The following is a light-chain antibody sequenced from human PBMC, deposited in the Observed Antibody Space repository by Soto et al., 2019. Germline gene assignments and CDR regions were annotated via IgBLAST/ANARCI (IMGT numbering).Light chain of an antibody. J-gene: IGKJ3*01. CDR3: IQPICWPFT. CDR2: KVS. CDR1: QSLVYSDGDTF. Sequence: DVVLTQSPLFLPVTLGQPASISCRSSQSLVYSDGDTFLSWFQQRPGQSPRRLIYKVSNRDTGVPVRVSGSGLGSDFILKIIRVEPEDVGVYFCIQPICWPFTFGPGNKVDIK. V-gene: IGKV2-30*01.